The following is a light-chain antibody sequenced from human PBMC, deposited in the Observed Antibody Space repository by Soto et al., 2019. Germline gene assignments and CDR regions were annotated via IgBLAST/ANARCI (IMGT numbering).Light chain of an antibody. CDR3: QQRSNWPPIT. Sequence: EIVLTQSPATLSLSPGERATLSCRASQSVSNYLAWYQQKPGQAPRLLIYDASNRATGIPTRFSGSGSGTDFPLTISSLVPEDFAVYYCQQRSNWPPITFGQGTRLEIK. CDR1: QSVSNY. CDR2: DAS. V-gene: IGKV3-11*01. J-gene: IGKJ5*01.